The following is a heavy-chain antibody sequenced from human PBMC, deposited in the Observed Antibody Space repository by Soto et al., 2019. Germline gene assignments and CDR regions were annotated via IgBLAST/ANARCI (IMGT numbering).Heavy chain of an antibody. CDR3: ARGVVRRVIIQYTSFFAS. D-gene: IGHD3-10*01. V-gene: IGHV4-34*01. Sequence: PSETLSLTCAVYGGSFTGYYWTWIRQPPGKGLEWIGEINDRESTNYNPSLKSRVTISVDTSKNQFSLNVRSVTAADTAVYYCARGVVRRVIIQYTSFFASWALGTSVTVSS. CDR2: INDREST. CDR1: GGSFTGYY. J-gene: IGHJ4*02.